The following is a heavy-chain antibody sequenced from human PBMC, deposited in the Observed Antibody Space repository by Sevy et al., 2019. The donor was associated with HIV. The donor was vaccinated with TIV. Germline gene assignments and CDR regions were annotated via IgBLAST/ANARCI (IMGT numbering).Heavy chain of an antibody. J-gene: IGHJ4*02. CDR1: GFTFSSYS. CDR2: ISSSSSYI. D-gene: IGHD5-12*01. V-gene: IGHV3-21*01. CDR3: ARGTGSGYDLDY. Sequence: GGSLRLSCAASGFTFSSYSMNWVHQAPGKGLEWVSSISSSSSYIYYADSVKGRFTISRDNAKNSLYLQMNSLRAEDTAVYYCARGTGSGYDLDYWGQGTLVTVSS.